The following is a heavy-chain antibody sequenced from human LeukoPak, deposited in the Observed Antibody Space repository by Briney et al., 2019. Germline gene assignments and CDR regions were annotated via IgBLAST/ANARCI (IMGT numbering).Heavy chain of an antibody. CDR1: GFTFSSYA. J-gene: IGHJ6*02. Sequence: GGSVRLSCAASGFTFSSYAMHWVRQAPGKGLEWVAVISYDGSNKYYADSVKGRFTISRDNSKNTLYLQMNSLRAEDTAVYYCARVSAVVAAPKAYYYYYYGMDVWGQGTMVTVSS. CDR2: ISYDGSNK. V-gene: IGHV3-30*04. D-gene: IGHD2-15*01. CDR3: ARVSAVVAAPKAYYYYYYGMDV.